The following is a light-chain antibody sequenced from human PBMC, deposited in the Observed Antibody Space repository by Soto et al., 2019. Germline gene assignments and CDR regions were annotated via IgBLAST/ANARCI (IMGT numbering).Light chain of an antibody. CDR2: DAS. Sequence: DIQMTQSPSSLSASVGARVTITCQASQDIGNYLNWFQQKPGKAPKLLIYDASGLETGVPSRFSGSGSGTDFNFTIRSLQPEDIATYFCQHYDNRHQTHFPFGGGPKVEI. CDR3: QHYDNRHQTHFP. J-gene: IGKJ4*01. CDR1: QDIGNY. V-gene: IGKV1-33*01.